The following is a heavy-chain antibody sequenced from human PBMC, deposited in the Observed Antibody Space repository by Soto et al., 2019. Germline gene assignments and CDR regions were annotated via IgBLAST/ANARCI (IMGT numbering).Heavy chain of an antibody. J-gene: IGHJ5*02. Sequence: SETLSLTCTVSRGSISSYYWSWIRQPPGKGLEWIGHIYYSGSTNYNPSLKSRVTISVETSKNQFSLKLSSVTAADTAVYYCAREQEYCTNGVCYGFDPWGQGTLVTVSS. CDR2: IYYSGST. CDR3: AREQEYCTNGVCYGFDP. CDR1: RGSISSYY. V-gene: IGHV4-59*01. D-gene: IGHD2-8*01.